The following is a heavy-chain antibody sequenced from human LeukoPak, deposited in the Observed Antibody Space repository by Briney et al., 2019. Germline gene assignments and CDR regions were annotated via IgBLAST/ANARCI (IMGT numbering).Heavy chain of an antibody. V-gene: IGHV1-46*01. CDR3: ARYEPMYSSSSHFDY. Sequence: ASVKVSCKASGYTFTSYYMHWVRQAPGQGLEWMGLINPSGGSTSYAQKFQGRVTMTRDTSTSTVYMELSSLRSEDTAVYYCARYEPMYSSSSHFDYWGQGTLVTVSS. D-gene: IGHD6-6*01. CDR1: GYTFTSYY. CDR2: INPSGGST. J-gene: IGHJ4*02.